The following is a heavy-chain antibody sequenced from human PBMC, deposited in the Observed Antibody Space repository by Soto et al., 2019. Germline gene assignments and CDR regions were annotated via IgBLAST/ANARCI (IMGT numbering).Heavy chain of an antibody. J-gene: IGHJ6*02. CDR1: GGSISSSSYY. CDR2: IYYSGST. CDR3: ARHPRRYGMDV. Sequence: SETLSLTCTVSGGSISSSSYYWGWSRQPPGKGLEWIGSIYYSGSTYYNPSLKSRVTISVDTSKNQFSLKLSSVTAADTAVYYCARHPRRYGMDVWGQGTTVTVSS. V-gene: IGHV4-39*01.